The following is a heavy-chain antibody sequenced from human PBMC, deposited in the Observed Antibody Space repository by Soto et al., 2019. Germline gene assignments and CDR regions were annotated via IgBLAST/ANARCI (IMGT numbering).Heavy chain of an antibody. J-gene: IGHJ6*02. Sequence: SETLSLTCTVSGGSIISYYWSWIRQPPGKGLEWIGYIYYSGSTNYNPSLKSRVTISVDTSKNQFSLKLSSVTAADTAVYYCARVGFGSGSYTPHYYYYYGMDVWGQGTTVTVSS. D-gene: IGHD3-10*01. CDR3: ARVGFGSGSYTPHYYYYYGMDV. CDR2: IYYSGST. CDR1: GGSIISYY. V-gene: IGHV4-59*01.